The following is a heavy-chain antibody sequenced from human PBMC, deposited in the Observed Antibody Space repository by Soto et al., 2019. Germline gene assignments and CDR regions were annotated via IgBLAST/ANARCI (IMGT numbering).Heavy chain of an antibody. J-gene: IGHJ4*02. V-gene: IGHV3-23*01. Sequence: PGGSLRLSCAASGFTFSSYAMSWVRQAPGKGLDWVSAISGSGGSTYYADSVKGRFTISRDNSKNTLYLQMNSLRAEDTAVYYCAKVAIFGVVYIPYYFDYWGQGTLVTVSS. CDR3: AKVAIFGVVYIPYYFDY. CDR2: ISGSGGST. CDR1: GFTFSSYA. D-gene: IGHD3-3*01.